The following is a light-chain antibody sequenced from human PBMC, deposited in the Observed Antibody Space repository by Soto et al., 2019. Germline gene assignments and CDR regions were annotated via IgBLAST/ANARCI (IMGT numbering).Light chain of an antibody. CDR2: AAS. V-gene: IGKV1-12*01. CDR3: QQANSFPYT. CDR1: QGISSW. Sequence: DIQMTQSPSSVSASVGDRVTITCRASQGISSWLAWYQQKPGKAPKLLIYAASSLQSGVPPRFSGSGSGTDFPLTFSRRHAEDFATYYCQQANSFPYTVGQGTKLEIK. J-gene: IGKJ2*01.